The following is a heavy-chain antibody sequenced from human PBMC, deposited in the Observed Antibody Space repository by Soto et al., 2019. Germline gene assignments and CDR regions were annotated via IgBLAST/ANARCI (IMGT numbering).Heavy chain of an antibody. D-gene: IGHD1-1*01. V-gene: IGHV3-21*01. Sequence: SLRLSCAAPGFTFSSYSMNWVRQAPGKGLEWVSSISSSSSYIYYADSVKGRFTISRDNAKNSLYLQMNSLRAEDTAVYYCARDRVMYNWNDGNYYYYYGMDVWGQGTTVTVYS. J-gene: IGHJ6*02. CDR2: ISSSSSYI. CDR3: ARDRVMYNWNDGNYYYYYGMDV. CDR1: GFTFSSYS.